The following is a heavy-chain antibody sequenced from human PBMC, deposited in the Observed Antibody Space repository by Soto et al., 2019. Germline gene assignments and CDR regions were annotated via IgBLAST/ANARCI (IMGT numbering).Heavy chain of an antibody. CDR3: ARFRYSSSLDGMDV. J-gene: IGHJ6*02. D-gene: IGHD6-6*01. CDR2: IDPSDSYT. V-gene: IGHV5-10-1*01. Sequence: HGESLKISCKGSGYSFTSYWISWVRQMPGKGLEWMGRIDPSDSYTNYSPSFQGHVTISADKSISTAYLQWSSLKASDTAMYYCARFRYSSSLDGMDVWGQGTTVTVSS. CDR1: GYSFTSYW.